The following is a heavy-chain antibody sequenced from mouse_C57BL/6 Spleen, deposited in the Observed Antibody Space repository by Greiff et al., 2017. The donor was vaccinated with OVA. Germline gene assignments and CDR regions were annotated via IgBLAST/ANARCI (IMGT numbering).Heavy chain of an antibody. CDR1: GYTFTDYY. J-gene: IGHJ3*01. V-gene: IGHV1-76*01. CDR2: IYPGSGNT. Sequence: VQLVESGAELVRPGASVKLSCKASGYTFTDYYINWVKQRPGQGLEWIARIYPGSGNTYYNEKFKGKATLTAEKSSSTAYMQLSSLTSEDSAVYFCARGDGTFAYWGQGTLVTVSA. CDR3: ARGDGTFAY. D-gene: IGHD4-1*01.